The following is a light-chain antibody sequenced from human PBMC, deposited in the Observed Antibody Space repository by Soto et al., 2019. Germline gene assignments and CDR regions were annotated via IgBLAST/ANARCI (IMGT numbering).Light chain of an antibody. CDR3: AAWDDRLRGYV. V-gene: IGLV1-47*01. CDR2: RND. Sequence: QSVLTQPPSASGTPGQRVTISCSGSSSNIGSNIGSNYVYWYQQIPGTAPKLLIYRNDQRSSGIPDRFSGAKSVTSASLAISGLRSEDEADYYCAAWDDRLRGYVFGTGTKLTVL. J-gene: IGLJ1*01. CDR1: SSNIGSNIGSNY.